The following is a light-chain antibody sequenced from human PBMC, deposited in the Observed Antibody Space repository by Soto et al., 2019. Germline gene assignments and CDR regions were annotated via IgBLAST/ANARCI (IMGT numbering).Light chain of an antibody. J-gene: IGKJ1*01. V-gene: IGKV1-5*03. CDR3: QQYNDYSWT. CDR1: QGISSW. Sequence: DIQMTQSPSSVSESVGDRVTITCRASQGISSWLAWYQQKPGKAPRLLIYKASTLEIGVPSRFSGSGSGTEITLTNSSLQPDDVATYSCQQYNDYSWTFDQGTKVDIK. CDR2: KAS.